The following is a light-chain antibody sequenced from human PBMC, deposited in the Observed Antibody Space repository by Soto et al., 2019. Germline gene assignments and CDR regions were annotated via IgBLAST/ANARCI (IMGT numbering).Light chain of an antibody. CDR1: QSISTW. Sequence: DIQMTQSPSTLSASVGDTVTITCRASQSISTWLAWYQQKPGKAPNLLIYKASSLESGVPSRFSGSGSGTEFTLTISSLQPDDFATYYCQQYNRQYTFGQVTKLEIK. V-gene: IGKV1-5*03. CDR3: QQYNRQYT. J-gene: IGKJ2*01. CDR2: KAS.